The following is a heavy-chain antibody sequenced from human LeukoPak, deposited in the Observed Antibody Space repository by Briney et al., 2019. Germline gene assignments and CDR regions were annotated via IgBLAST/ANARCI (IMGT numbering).Heavy chain of an antibody. J-gene: IGHJ3*02. CDR2: IYSGGST. Sequence: GGSLRLSCAASGVTVSHNYMNWVRQAPGKGLEWVSVIYSGGSTYYADSVTGRFTISRDNSKNTLYLQMYNLRAEDTAVYYCATNYYDSSGYYCDHAFDIWGQGTMVTVSS. D-gene: IGHD3-22*01. CDR1: GVTVSHNY. V-gene: IGHV3-53*01. CDR3: ATNYYDSSGYYCDHAFDI.